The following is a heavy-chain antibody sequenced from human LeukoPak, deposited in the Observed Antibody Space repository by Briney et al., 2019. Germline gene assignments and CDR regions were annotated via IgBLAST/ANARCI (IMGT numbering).Heavy chain of an antibody. CDR1: GFTVSSNY. CDR2: ISWNSGSI. CDR3: AKGLGYCSSTSCWSTFDY. D-gene: IGHD2-2*01. V-gene: IGHV3-9*01. Sequence: GGSLRLSCAASGFTVSSNYMSWVRQAPGKGLEWVSGISWNSGSIGYADSVKGRFTISRDNAKNSLYLQMNSLRAEDTALYYCAKGLGYCSSTSCWSTFDYWGQGTLVTVSS. J-gene: IGHJ4*02.